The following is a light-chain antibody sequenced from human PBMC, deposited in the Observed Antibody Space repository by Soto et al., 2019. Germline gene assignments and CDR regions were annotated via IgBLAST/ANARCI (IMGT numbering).Light chain of an antibody. Sequence: EIVLTQSPGTLSLSLGERATLSCRASQSVSSSYLAWYQQKPGQAPRLLIYGASSRATGIPERFSGSGSGTDFTLTISRLEPEYFAVYFCQHYGGSLYTFGRGPELEI. CDR3: QHYGGSLYT. V-gene: IGKV3-20*01. J-gene: IGKJ2*01. CDR1: QSVSSSY. CDR2: GAS.